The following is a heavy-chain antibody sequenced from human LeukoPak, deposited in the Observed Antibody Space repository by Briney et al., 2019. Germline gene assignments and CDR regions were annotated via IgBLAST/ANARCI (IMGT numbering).Heavy chain of an antibody. J-gene: IGHJ4*02. CDR2: ISGSHRST. Sequence: GGSLSLSCAASGFTFSSYAMTWVRQAPGKGLEWVSAISGSHRSTYYADSVKGRFTISRDNSKNTLYLQMNSLRAEDTAVYYCAKGIQWELPLEYWGQGTLVTVSS. V-gene: IGHV3-23*01. D-gene: IGHD1-26*01. CDR3: AKGIQWELPLEY. CDR1: GFTFSSYA.